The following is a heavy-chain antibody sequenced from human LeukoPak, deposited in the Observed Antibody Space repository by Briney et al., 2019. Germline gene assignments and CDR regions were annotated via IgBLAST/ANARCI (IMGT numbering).Heavy chain of an antibody. V-gene: IGHV3-23*01. Sequence: PGGSLRLSCAASGFTFSSYAMSWVRQAPGKGLEWVSAISGSGGSTYYADSVKGRFTISRDNSKNTQYLQMNSLRAEDTAVYYCAKERPNVLLWFGESPVFDYWGQGTLVTVSS. D-gene: IGHD3-10*01. CDR2: ISGSGGST. J-gene: IGHJ4*02. CDR3: AKERPNVLLWFGESPVFDY. CDR1: GFTFSSYA.